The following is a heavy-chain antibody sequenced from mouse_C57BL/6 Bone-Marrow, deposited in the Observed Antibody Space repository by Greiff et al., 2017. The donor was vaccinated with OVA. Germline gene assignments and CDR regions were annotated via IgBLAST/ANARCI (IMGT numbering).Heavy chain of an antibody. J-gene: IGHJ4*01. CDR2: IDPANGNT. V-gene: IGHV14-3*01. Sequence: VQLQQSVAELVRPGASVKLSCTASGFNIKNTYMHWVKQRPEQGLEWIGRIDPANGNTKSAPKFQGKATITADTSANIAYLQLSSLTSEDTAIYYGAREAYYGSSYDAMDYWGQGTSVTVSS. CDR1: GFNIKNTY. D-gene: IGHD1-1*01. CDR3: AREAYYGSSYDAMDY.